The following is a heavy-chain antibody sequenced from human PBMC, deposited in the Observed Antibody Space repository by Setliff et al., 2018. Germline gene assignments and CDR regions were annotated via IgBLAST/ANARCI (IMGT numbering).Heavy chain of an antibody. D-gene: IGHD3-16*01. CDR3: ARGVYEYSYGYRGHYYYYMDV. CDR2: INTNTGNP. Sequence: GASVKVSCKASGYTFTGYAINWVRQAPGQGLEYLGWINTNTGNPTYVQGFTGRFVFPLDTSVSTAYLQISSLKAEDTAVYYCARGVYEYSYGYRGHYYYYMDVWGKGATVTVSS. CDR1: GYTFTGYA. V-gene: IGHV7-4-1*02. J-gene: IGHJ6*03.